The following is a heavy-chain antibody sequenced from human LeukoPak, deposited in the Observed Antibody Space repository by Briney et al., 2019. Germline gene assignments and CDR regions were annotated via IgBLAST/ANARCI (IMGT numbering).Heavy chain of an antibody. V-gene: IGHV3-23*01. CDR1: GFTFSSYA. CDR2: ISGSGGST. Sequence: GGSLRLSCAASGFTFSSYAMNWVRQAPGKGLEWVSAISGSGGSTYYADSVKGRFTISRDNSKNTLYLQMSSLRAEDTAVYYCAKVISSGSYYYFDYWGQGTPVTVSS. D-gene: IGHD1-26*01. J-gene: IGHJ4*02. CDR3: AKVISSGSYYYFDY.